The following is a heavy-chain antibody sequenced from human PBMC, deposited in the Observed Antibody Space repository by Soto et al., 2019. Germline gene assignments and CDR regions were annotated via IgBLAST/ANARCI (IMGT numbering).Heavy chain of an antibody. CDR2: IYYSGST. D-gene: IGHD3-16*02. V-gene: IGHV4-30-4*01. Sequence: PSETLSLTCTVSGGSISSGDYYWSWIRQPPGKGLEWIGYIYYSGSTYYNPSLKSRVTISVDTSKNQFSLKLSSVTAADTAVYYCARVIVVGYDYVWGSYRQYYFDYWGQGTLVTVSS. J-gene: IGHJ4*02. CDR3: ARVIVVGYDYVWGSYRQYYFDY. CDR1: GGSISSGDYY.